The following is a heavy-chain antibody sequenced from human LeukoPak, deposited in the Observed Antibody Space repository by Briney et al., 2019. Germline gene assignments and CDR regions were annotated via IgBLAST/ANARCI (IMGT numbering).Heavy chain of an antibody. CDR2: INPSSGGT. CDR3: ARDPRRVYYDFWSGYTD. J-gene: IGHJ4*02. CDR1: GYTFTGYY. Sequence: ASVKVSCKASGYTFTGYYMHWVRQAPGQGLEWMGWINPSSGGTNYAQKFQGRVTMTRDTSISTAYMELSRLRSDDTAVYYCARDPRRVYYDFWSGYTDWGQGTLVTVSS. V-gene: IGHV1-2*02. D-gene: IGHD3-3*01.